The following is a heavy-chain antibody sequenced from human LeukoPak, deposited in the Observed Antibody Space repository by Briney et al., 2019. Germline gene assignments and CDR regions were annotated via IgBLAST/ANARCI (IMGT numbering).Heavy chain of an antibody. J-gene: IGHJ4*02. V-gene: IGHV3-7*01. Sequence: GGSLRLSCAASGFTFSSYWMSWVRQAPGKGLEWVANIKQDGSEKYYVGSVKGRFTISRDNAKNSLYLQMNSLRAEDTAVYYCAGYSSGWYMDYWGRGTLVTVSS. CDR3: AGYSSGWYMDY. D-gene: IGHD6-19*01. CDR1: GFTFSSYW. CDR2: IKQDGSEK.